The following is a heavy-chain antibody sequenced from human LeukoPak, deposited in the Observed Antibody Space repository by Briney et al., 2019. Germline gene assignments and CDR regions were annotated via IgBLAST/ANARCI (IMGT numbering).Heavy chain of an antibody. CDR3: AKKGRTNGRCDSFDI. CDR1: GITLSSYV. CDR2: IGESDGRT. J-gene: IGHJ3*02. V-gene: IGHV3-23*01. D-gene: IGHD2-8*01. Sequence: GGSLRLSCAASGITLSSYVVHWVRQAPGKGLEWVSVIGESDGRTVYADSVKGRFTVSRDDSKNTVHLQMNSLRDDDTAVYYCAKKGRTNGRCDSFDIWGQGTMVTVSS.